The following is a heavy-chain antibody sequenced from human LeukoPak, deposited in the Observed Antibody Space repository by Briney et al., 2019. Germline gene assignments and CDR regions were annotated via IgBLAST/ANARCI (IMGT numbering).Heavy chain of an antibody. CDR2: ITVSGARA. J-gene: IGHJ6*02. CDR1: GFNFRGYA. D-gene: IGHD1-26*01. V-gene: IGHV3-23*01. CDR3: AKEVVLGETNYYYYGMDA. Sequence: GGSLRLSCAASGFNFRGYAMSWVRQVPGKGLEWVSAITVSGARAHYAESVRGRFTISRDNSQNTLHLQMNSLRAEDTAVYYCAKEVVLGETNYYYYGMDAWGQGTTVTVSS.